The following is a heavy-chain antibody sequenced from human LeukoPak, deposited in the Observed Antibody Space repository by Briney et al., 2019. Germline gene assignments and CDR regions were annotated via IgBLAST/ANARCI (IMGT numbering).Heavy chain of an antibody. J-gene: IGHJ4*02. Sequence: SETLSLTCTVSGGSISSGGYYWSWIRQHPGKGLEWIGYIYYSGSTYYNPSLKSRVTISVDTSKDQFSLKLSSVTAADTAVYYCARRGSATPDYWGQGTLVTVSS. V-gene: IGHV4-39*01. D-gene: IGHD2-15*01. CDR1: GGSISSGGYY. CDR2: IYYSGST. CDR3: ARRGSATPDY.